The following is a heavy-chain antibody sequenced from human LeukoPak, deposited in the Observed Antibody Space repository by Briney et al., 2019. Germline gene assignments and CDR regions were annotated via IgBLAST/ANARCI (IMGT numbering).Heavy chain of an antibody. V-gene: IGHV1-24*01. CDR3: ARDYEWSIAAAGTFYYYYGMDV. J-gene: IGHJ6*02. CDR1: GYTLTELS. D-gene: IGHD6-13*01. Sequence: ASVKVSCKVSGYTLTELSMHWVRQAPGKGLEWVGGFDPEDGETIYAQKFQGRVTITRDTSASTAYMELSSLRSEDTAVYYCARDYEWSIAAAGTFYYYYGMDVWGQGTTVTVSS. CDR2: FDPEDGET.